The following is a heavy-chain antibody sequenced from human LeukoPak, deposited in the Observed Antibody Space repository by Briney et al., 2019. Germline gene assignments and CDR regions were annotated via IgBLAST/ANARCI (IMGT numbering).Heavy chain of an antibody. D-gene: IGHD5-18*01. CDR3: ARSFADRYSYGYGPLRHFDY. CDR1: GGSFSGYY. V-gene: IGHV4-59*08. Sequence: PSETLSLTCAVYGGSFSGYYWSWIRQPPGKGLEWIGYIYYSGSTNYNPSLKSRVTISVDTSKNQFSLKLSSVTAADTAVYYCARSFADRYSYGYGPLRHFDYWGQGTLVTVSS. J-gene: IGHJ4*02. CDR2: IYYSGST.